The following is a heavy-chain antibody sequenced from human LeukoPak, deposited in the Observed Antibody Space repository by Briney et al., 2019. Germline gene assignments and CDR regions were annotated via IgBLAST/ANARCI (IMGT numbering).Heavy chain of an antibody. J-gene: IGHJ6*02. CDR3: TRDDVYYYGKDV. CDR2: IIASGST. Sequence: KPSETLCLTCTVSGGSTSSYDWSWIRQPAGKGLEWIVRIIASGSTNYNPSLKSRVTMSIDTSNNQFSLKLTSVTAADTAVYYCTRDDVYYYGKDVWGQGTTVTVSS. CDR1: GGSTSSYD. V-gene: IGHV4-4*07.